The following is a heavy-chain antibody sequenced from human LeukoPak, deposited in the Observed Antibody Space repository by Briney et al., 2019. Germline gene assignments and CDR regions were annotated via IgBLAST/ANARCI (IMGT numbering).Heavy chain of an antibody. CDR3: AGVSGFWSGYYFDY. CDR2: IDHSGST. D-gene: IGHD3-3*01. V-gene: IGHV4-34*01. Sequence: PSETLSLTCAVYGGSFSGYYWSWIRQPPGKGLEWIGEIDHSGSTNYNPSLKSRVTISVDTSKNQFSLKLSSVTAADTAVYYCAGVSGFWSGYYFDYWGQGTLVTVSS. J-gene: IGHJ4*02. CDR1: GGSFSGYY.